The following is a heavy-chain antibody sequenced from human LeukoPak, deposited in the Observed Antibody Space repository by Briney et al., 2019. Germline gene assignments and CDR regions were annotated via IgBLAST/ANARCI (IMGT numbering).Heavy chain of an antibody. D-gene: IGHD6-6*01. CDR1: GYTFTSYG. V-gene: IGHV1-69*13. J-gene: IGHJ6*02. Sequence: SVKVSCKASGYTFTSYGISWVRQAPGQGLEWMGGIIPIFGTANYAQKFQGRVTITADESTSTAYMELSSLRSEDTAVYYCARDLRLAAPGYYYYGMDVWGQGTTVTVSS. CDR3: ARDLRLAAPGYYYYGMDV. CDR2: IIPIFGTA.